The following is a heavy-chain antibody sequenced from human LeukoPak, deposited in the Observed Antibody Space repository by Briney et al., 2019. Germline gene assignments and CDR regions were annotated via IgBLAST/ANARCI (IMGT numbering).Heavy chain of an antibody. CDR3: ARGGYCSGGSCYSSGENFDY. J-gene: IGHJ4*02. V-gene: IGHV1-69*13. CDR2: IIPIFGTA. CDR1: GGTFSSYA. Sequence: ASVKVSCKASGGTFSSYAISWVRQAPGQGLEWMGGIIPIFGTANYAQKFQGRVTITADESTSTAYMELSSLRSEDTAVYYCARGGYCSGGSCYSSGENFDYWGQGTLVTVSS. D-gene: IGHD2-15*01.